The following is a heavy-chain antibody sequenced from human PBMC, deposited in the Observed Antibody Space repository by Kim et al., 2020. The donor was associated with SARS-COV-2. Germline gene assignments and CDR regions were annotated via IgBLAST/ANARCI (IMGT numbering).Heavy chain of an antibody. D-gene: IGHD4-17*01. CDR1: GFTFSDYY. CDR2: ISSSGSTR. CDR3: ARGGSRWAEAFDI. J-gene: IGHJ3*02. Sequence: GGSLRLSCAASGFTFSDYYMSWIRQAPGKGLEWVSYISSSGSTRYHADSVKGRFTISRDNAKNSLYLQMNSLRAEDTAVYYCARGGSRWAEAFDIWGQGTMVTVSS. V-gene: IGHV3-11*01.